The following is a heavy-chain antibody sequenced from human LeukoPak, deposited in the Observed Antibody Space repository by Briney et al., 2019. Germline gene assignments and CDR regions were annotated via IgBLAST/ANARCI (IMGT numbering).Heavy chain of an antibody. D-gene: IGHD2-2*01. V-gene: IGHV3-7*04. CDR3: ARGHTSPWDHYMDV. J-gene: IGHJ6*03. CDR1: GFTFSSYW. Sequence: GGSLRLSCAASGFTFSSYWMSWVRQAPGKGLEWVANIKQDGSEKYYVDSVKGRFTISRDNAKNSLNLQMNSLRTEDTAVYYCARGHTSPWDHYMDVWGKGTTVIVSS. CDR2: IKQDGSEK.